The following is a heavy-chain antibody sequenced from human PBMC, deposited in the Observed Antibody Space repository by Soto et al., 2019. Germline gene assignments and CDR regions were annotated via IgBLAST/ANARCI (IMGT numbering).Heavy chain of an antibody. J-gene: IGHJ6*02. D-gene: IGHD3-9*01. CDR2: ISAYNGNT. CDR3: ASGRGDSWTGYYWDYYGMDV. Sequence: ASVKVSCKASGYTFTSYGISWVRQAPGQGLEWMGWISAYNGNTNYEQKLQGRVTMTTDTSTRTAYMELRSLRSDDTAVYYWASGRGDSWTGYYWDYYGMDVWGQGTTVTVSS. V-gene: IGHV1-18*04. CDR1: GYTFTSYG.